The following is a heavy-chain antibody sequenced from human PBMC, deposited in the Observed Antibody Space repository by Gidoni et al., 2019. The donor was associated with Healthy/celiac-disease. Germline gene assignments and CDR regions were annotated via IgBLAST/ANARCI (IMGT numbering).Heavy chain of an antibody. V-gene: IGHV4-34*01. CDR3: ARGWPSPGVVGVVTRARYMDV. CDR1: GGPFSAYY. J-gene: IGHJ6*03. CDR2: INHCGSP. Sequence: QVQLQQWGAGLLKPSETLSLTCAVYGGPFSAYYWRWICQPPGKGLEWIGEINHCGSPNYNPSLKSRVTISVDTSKSQFSLKLSSVTAADTAVYYCARGWPSPGVVGVVTRARYMDVWGKGTTVTVSS. D-gene: IGHD3-3*01.